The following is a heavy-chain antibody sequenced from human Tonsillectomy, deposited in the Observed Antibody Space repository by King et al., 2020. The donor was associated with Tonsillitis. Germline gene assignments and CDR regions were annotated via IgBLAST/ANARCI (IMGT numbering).Heavy chain of an antibody. CDR1: GYSFTSYG. V-gene: IGHV1-18*01. D-gene: IGHD3-22*01. CDR2: ISAYNGNT. Sequence: VQLVESGAEVKKPGASVKVSCKASGYSFTSYGISWVRQAPGQGLEWMGWISAYNGNTNYPQKLQGRVTMTTDTSTTTAYMELRSLRSDDTAVYYCARHDRRYYDSSGYYQFDYWGQGTLVTVSS. CDR3: ARHDRRYYDSSGYYQFDY. J-gene: IGHJ4*02.